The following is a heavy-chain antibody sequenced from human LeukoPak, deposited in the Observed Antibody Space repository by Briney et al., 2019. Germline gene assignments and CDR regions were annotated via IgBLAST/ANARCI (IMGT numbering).Heavy chain of an antibody. CDR1: GGAISSSSYY. Sequence: SESLSLTCTVSGGAISSSSYYWGWIRQPPGRGLEWIGSIYYSGSTYYNSSLKSRVTISVDTSKNQFSLKLSSVTAADTAVYYCARTFGYSYGYLDYWGQGTLVTVSS. J-gene: IGHJ4*02. CDR2: IYYSGST. CDR3: ARTFGYSYGYLDY. D-gene: IGHD5-18*01. V-gene: IGHV4-39*01.